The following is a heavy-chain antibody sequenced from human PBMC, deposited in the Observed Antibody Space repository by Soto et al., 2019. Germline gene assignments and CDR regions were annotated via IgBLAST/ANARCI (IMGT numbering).Heavy chain of an antibody. CDR3: ARDNLSFDFDP. D-gene: IGHD2-15*01. V-gene: IGHV3-30*03. J-gene: IGHJ4*02. CDR2: ISADGTNT. Sequence: QIQLVESGGDVVQPGRSLRLSCTASGFNFGFFGMHWVRQAPGKGLEWVAFISADGTNTYYAESVRGRFTLSRDNSMRTGFLQMNSLRDDDTGLYFCARDNLSFDFDPWGRGTLVTVSS. CDR1: GFNFGFFG.